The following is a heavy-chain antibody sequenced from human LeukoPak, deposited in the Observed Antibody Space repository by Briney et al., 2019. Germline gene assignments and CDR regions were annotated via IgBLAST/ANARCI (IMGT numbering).Heavy chain of an antibody. CDR3: ARQKIVVVPAADFDY. CDR2: IYYSGST. CDR1: GGSISSSSYY. Sequence: SETLSLTCTVSGGSISSSSYYWGWIRQPPGKRLEWIGSIYYSGSTYYNPSLKSRVTISVDTSKNQFSLKLSSVTAADTAVYYCARQKIVVVPAADFDYWSQGTLVTVSS. D-gene: IGHD2-2*01. J-gene: IGHJ4*02. V-gene: IGHV4-39*01.